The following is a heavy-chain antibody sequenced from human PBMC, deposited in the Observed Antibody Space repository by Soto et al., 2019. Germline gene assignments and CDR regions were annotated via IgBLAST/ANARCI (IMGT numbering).Heavy chain of an antibody. V-gene: IGHV3-23*01. CDR3: AKATTNGGWFNPFDS. CDR2: LSGSGTST. D-gene: IGHD6-19*01. J-gene: IGHJ4*02. CDR1: GFSVTSYP. Sequence: RSLTLSYAASGFSVTSYPMTWFLQAPVKGLEWVSGLSGSGTSTYYADSVKGRFTISRDNSRDTLFLQMNSLTADDTAVYYCAKATTNGGWFNPFDSWGQGALVTVS.